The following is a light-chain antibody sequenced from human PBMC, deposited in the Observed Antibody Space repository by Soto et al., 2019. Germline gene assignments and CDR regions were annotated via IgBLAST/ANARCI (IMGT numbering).Light chain of an antibody. CDR3: QQYNNWPPIT. CDR2: GAS. CDR1: ESVSGSY. V-gene: IGKV3-20*01. Sequence: PGERAALSCRPSESVSGSYIAWYQQXVXXXXXLXXXGASSRATGIPDRFSGSGSGTDFTLTISRLEPEDFAVYYCQQYNNWPPITFGQGTRLEIK. J-gene: IGKJ5*01.